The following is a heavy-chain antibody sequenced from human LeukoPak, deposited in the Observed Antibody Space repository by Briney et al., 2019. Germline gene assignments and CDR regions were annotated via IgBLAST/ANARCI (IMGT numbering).Heavy chain of an antibody. CDR1: GFTLSSYT. D-gene: IGHD3-9*01. CDR3: AGALNYDILTGYCDY. CDR2: ISSSSSYI. Sequence: GGSLRLSCAASGFTLSSYTMNWVRQAPGKGLEWVSSISSSSSYIYYADSVKGRFTISRDNAKNSLSLKMNSLRAEDTAVYYCAGALNYDILTGYCDYWGQGTLVTVSS. V-gene: IGHV3-21*01. J-gene: IGHJ4*02.